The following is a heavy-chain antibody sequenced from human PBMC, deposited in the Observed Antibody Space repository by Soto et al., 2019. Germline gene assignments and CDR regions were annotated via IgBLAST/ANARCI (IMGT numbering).Heavy chain of an antibody. J-gene: IGHJ5*02. V-gene: IGHV1-3*01. Sequence: ASVKVSCKASGYTFTSYAIHWVRQAPGQRLEWMGWINAGNGNTKYSQKFQGRVTITRDTSASTAYLELRSLRSDDTAVYYCARGSKGNWFDPWGQGTLVTVSS. CDR1: GYTFTSYA. CDR3: ARGSKGNWFDP. CDR2: INAGNGNT.